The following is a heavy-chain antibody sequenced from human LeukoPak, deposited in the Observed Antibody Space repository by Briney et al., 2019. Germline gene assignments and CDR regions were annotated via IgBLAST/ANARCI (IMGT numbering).Heavy chain of an antibody. Sequence: KSSETLSLTCTVSGGSINNYYWSWVRQPPGAGLEWLAYIYYTGSTNYNPSLKTRLTISVDTSKNQFSLRLNSVTAADTAVYYCAKDGSGGSCPDYWGQGTLVTVSS. J-gene: IGHJ4*02. CDR2: IYYTGST. CDR3: AKDGSGGSCPDY. V-gene: IGHV4-59*12. D-gene: IGHD2-15*01. CDR1: GGSINNYY.